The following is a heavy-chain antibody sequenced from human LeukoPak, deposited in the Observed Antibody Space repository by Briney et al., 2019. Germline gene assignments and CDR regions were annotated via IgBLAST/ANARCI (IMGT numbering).Heavy chain of an antibody. J-gene: IGHJ4*02. CDR1: GFTFSSYG. CDR3: AKEVGDIVVVPAASEEL. CDR2: IRYDGSNK. D-gene: IGHD2-2*01. V-gene: IGHV3-30*02. Sequence: GGSLRLSCAAFGFTFSSYGMHWVRQTPGKGLEWVAFIRYDGSNKYYADSVKGRFTISRDNSKNTLYLQMNSLRAEDTAVYYCAKEVGDIVVVPAASEELWGQGTLVTVSS.